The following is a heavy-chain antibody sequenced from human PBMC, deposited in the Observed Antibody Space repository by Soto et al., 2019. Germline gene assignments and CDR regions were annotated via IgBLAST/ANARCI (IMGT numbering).Heavy chain of an antibody. V-gene: IGHV1-69*13. D-gene: IGHD2-21*02. CDR1: GGTFSSYA. Sequence: ASVKVSCKASGGTFSSYAISWVRQAPGQGLEWMGGIIPIFGTANYAQKFQGRVTITADESTSTAYMELSSLRSEDTAVYYCASTVGVTAILYYFDYWGQETRVTVSS. CDR3: ASTVGVTAILYYFDY. J-gene: IGHJ4*02. CDR2: IIPIFGTA.